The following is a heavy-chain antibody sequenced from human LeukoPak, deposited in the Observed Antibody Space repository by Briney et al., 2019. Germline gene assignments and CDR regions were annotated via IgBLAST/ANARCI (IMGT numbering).Heavy chain of an antibody. J-gene: IGHJ4*02. CDR3: AGFYDIFGWGSHQHL. CDR1: GYTFTSYY. Sequence: EASVKVSCTASGYTFTSYYMHWVRQAPGQGLEWMGWINPNSGDRNYAQKFQGRVTMTRDTSISTAYMELSRLRSDDTAVYYCAGFYDIFGWGSHQHLGGRGPRVPVSS. D-gene: IGHD3-9*01. CDR2: INPNSGDR. V-gene: IGHV1-2*02.